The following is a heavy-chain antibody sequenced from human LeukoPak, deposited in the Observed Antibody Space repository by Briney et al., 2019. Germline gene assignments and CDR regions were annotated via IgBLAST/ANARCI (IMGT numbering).Heavy chain of an antibody. CDR3: ARGYSSSWWAHDAFDI. D-gene: IGHD6-13*01. CDR2: IYYSGST. V-gene: IGHV4-59*01. CDR1: GGSISSYY. Sequence: PSETLSLTCTVSGGSISSYYWSWIRQPPGKGLEWIGYIYYSGSTNYNPSLKSRVTISVDTSKNQFSLKLSSVTAADTAVYYCARGYSSSWWAHDAFDIWGQGTMVTVSS. J-gene: IGHJ3*02.